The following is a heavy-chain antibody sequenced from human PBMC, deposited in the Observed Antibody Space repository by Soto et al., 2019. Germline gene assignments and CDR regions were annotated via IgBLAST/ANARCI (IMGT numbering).Heavy chain of an antibody. V-gene: IGHV4-39*01. CDR1: GGSISSSSYY. D-gene: IGHD6-19*01. CDR3: ARLAAVAGTWDY. Sequence: QLQLQESGPGLVKPSETLSLTCTVSGGSISSSSYYWGWIRQPPGKGLEWIGSIYYSGSTYYNPPLKSRVTISVDTSKNQFSLKLSAVTAADTAVYYCARLAAVAGTWDYWGQGTLVTVSS. CDR2: IYYSGST. J-gene: IGHJ4*02.